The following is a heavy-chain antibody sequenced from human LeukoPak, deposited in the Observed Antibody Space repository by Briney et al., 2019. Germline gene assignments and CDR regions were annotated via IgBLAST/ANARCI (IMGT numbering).Heavy chain of an antibody. D-gene: IGHD6-6*01. J-gene: IGHJ4*02. V-gene: IGHV3-23*01. CDR3: AKSIAAMGHLDY. CDR2: ISGSGGST. Sequence: SGGSLRLSCAASGFTFSSYAMSWVRQAPGKGLEWVSAISGSGGSTYYADSVKGRFTISRDNSKNTLYLQMNSLRAEDTAVYYCAKSIAAMGHLDYWGQGTLVTVSS. CDR1: GFTFSSYA.